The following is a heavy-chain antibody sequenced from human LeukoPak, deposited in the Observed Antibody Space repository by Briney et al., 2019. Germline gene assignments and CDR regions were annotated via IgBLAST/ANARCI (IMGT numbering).Heavy chain of an antibody. V-gene: IGHV3-23*01. Sequence: GGSLRLSCSASGFTFNKYAMSWFRQAPGRGLEWVSAISANGGTTYYTDSVKGRFTISRDNAKNSLYLQMNSLRAEDTAVYYCARVYYYNMDVWGQGTTVAVSS. CDR3: ARVYYYNMDV. J-gene: IGHJ6*02. CDR2: ISANGGTT. CDR1: GFTFNKYA.